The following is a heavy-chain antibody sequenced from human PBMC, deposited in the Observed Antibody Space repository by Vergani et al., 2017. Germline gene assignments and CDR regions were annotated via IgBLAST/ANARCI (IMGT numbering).Heavy chain of an antibody. Sequence: QVQLQESGPGLVRPSQTLSLTCTVSGGSISSGSYYWSWFRQPAGKGLEWIGRFYTGGGTSYNPSLKSRVTISVDTSKNQFSLQLSFVTAADTAVYYCARDPLYSTTWPFLLLDMDVWVQGTTVTVSS. CDR1: GGSISSGSYY. CDR2: FYTGGGT. V-gene: IGHV4-61*02. D-gene: IGHD6-13*01. J-gene: IGHJ6*02. CDR3: ARDPLYSTTWPFLLLDMDV.